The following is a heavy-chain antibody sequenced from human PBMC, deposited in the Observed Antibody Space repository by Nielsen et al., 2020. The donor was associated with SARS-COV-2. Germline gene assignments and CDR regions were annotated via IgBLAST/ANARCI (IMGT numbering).Heavy chain of an antibody. CDR3: ARGDSSPIYYYYGMDI. D-gene: IGHD6-6*01. V-gene: IGHV4-59*02. CDR2: IYYSGST. J-gene: IGHJ6*02. CDR1: GGSVSDYY. Sequence: SETLSLTCTVSGGSVSDYYWSWIRQPPGQGLEWIGYIYYSGSTNYNPSLKSRVTISVDTSKNQFSLKLSSVTAADTAVYYCARGDSSPIYYYYGMDIWGQGTTVTVSS.